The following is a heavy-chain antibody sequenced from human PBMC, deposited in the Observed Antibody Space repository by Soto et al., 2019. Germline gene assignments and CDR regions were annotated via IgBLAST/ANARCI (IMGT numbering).Heavy chain of an antibody. D-gene: IGHD5-12*01. Sequence: GGSLRLSCAASGFTFSSYGMHWVRQAPGKGLEWVAVIWYDGSNKYYADSVKGRFTISRDNSKNTLYLQMNSLRAEDIAVYYCARDVSDSGWLDCWGQGTLVTVSS. V-gene: IGHV3-33*01. CDR2: IWYDGSNK. J-gene: IGHJ4*02. CDR3: ARDVSDSGWLDC. CDR1: GFTFSSYG.